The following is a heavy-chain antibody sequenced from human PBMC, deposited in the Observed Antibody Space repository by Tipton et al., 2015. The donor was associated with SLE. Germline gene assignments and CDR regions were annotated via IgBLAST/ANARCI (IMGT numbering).Heavy chain of an antibody. CDR1: GDSITYYY. D-gene: IGHD2-2*01. CDR2: VYYGGST. Sequence: TLSLTCTVSGDSITYYYWGWIRQPPGKGLEWIGYVYYGGSTNYNPSLKSRVTISLDTSKNQFSLQLSSVTAADTAVYYCATDRRIVVVPAAMDYNWFDPWGHGTLVTISS. CDR3: ATDRRIVVVPAAMDYNWFDP. V-gene: IGHV4-59*01. J-gene: IGHJ5*02.